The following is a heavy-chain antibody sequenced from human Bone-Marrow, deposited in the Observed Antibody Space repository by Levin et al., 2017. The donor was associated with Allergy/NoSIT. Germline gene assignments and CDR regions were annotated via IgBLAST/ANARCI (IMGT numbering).Heavy chain of an antibody. CDR1: GASISSYY. J-gene: IGHJ6*02. CDR2: VYFSGSA. V-gene: IGHV4-59*01. CDR3: AASGYYYAMDV. Sequence: SQTLSLTCTVSGASISSYYWTWVRQPPGKGLEWIAFVYFSGSANYNPSLKSRVTTSIDTSKSQFSLRLNSVTTADTAVYFCAASGYYYAMDVWGQGTTVTVSS. D-gene: IGHD3-22*01.